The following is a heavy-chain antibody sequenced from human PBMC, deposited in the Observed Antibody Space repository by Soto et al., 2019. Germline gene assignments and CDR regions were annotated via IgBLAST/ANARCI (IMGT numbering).Heavy chain of an antibody. CDR1: GLTVSSYA. V-gene: IGHV3-23*01. D-gene: IGHD3-10*01. J-gene: IGHJ4*02. CDR2: ISGSGGST. CDR3: AKAGSGLLWFGERLHYFDF. Sequence: CGSIKLSSAASGLTVSSYAMSWVRQATGKGLEWVSAISGSGGSTYYADSVKGRFTISRDNSKNTLYLQMNSLRAEDTAVYYCAKAGSGLLWFGERLHYFDFPGQGPLVTVPS.